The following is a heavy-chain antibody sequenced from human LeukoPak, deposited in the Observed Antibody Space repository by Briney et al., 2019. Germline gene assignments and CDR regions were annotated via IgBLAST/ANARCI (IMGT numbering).Heavy chain of an antibody. D-gene: IGHD3-10*01. Sequence: PSETLSLTCTVSGGSISSYYWSWIRQPPGKGLEWIGYIYYSGSTNYNPSLKSRVTISVDTSKNQFSLKLSSVTAADTAVYYCARASFYGSGTYYQRVDDWGQGTLVTVSS. CDR2: IYYSGST. J-gene: IGHJ4*02. CDR3: ARASFYGSGTYYQRVDD. V-gene: IGHV4-59*12. CDR1: GGSISSYY.